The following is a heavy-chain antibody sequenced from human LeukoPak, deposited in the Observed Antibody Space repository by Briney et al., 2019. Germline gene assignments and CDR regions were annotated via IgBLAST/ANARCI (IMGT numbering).Heavy chain of an antibody. J-gene: IGHJ4*02. CDR2: ISWNSGKI. CDR3: AKDRGYSSSFFEI. D-gene: IGHD6-13*01. V-gene: IGHV3-9*03. CDR1: GFIFDDYA. Sequence: GRSLRLTCAASGFIFDDYAMHWVRQAPGKGLEWVSGISWNSGKIDYADSVKGRFTISRDNAKNSLYLQMNSLRVEDMALYYCAKDRGYSSSFFEIWGQGTLVTVSS.